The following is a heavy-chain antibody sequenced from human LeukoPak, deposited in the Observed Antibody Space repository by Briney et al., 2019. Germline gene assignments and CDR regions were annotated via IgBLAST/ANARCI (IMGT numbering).Heavy chain of an antibody. Sequence: GRSLRLSCAASGFTFSSYAMHWVRQAPGKGLEWVAVISYDGSNKYYADSVKGRFTISRDNSKNTLYLQMNSLRAEDTAVYYCARAESSSGWSNYYYGMDVWGQGTTVTVSS. CDR2: ISYDGSNK. V-gene: IGHV3-30*04. J-gene: IGHJ6*02. D-gene: IGHD6-19*01. CDR3: ARAESSSGWSNYYYGMDV. CDR1: GFTFSSYA.